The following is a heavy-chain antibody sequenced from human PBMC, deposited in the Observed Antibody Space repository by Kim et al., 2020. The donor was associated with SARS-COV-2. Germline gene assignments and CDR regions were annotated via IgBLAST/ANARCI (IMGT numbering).Heavy chain of an antibody. V-gene: IGHV3-NL1*01. CDR3: AKDRGSFWSLDY. CDR2: T. J-gene: IGHJ4*02. D-gene: IGHD6-19*01. Sequence: THDVDSVKGRFTVSRDNSNDTLCLQMNSLRAEDTAMYYCAKDRGSFWSLDYWGLGTLVTVSS.